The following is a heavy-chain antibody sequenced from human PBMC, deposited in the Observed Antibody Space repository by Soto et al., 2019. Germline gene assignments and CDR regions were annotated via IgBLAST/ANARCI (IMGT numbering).Heavy chain of an antibody. D-gene: IGHD2-21*01. CDR2: IFYSGST. V-gene: IGHV4-39*01. J-gene: IGHJ3*02. Sequence: SETLSLTCTVSGGSINSRSYYWGWIRQPPGKGLEWIGSIFYSGSTYYNPSVQSRVTISVDTSKNQFSLMLSSVIAADTAVYYCASLQAIPGPPEEAFEMWGLGQWSPSPQ. CDR3: ASLQAIPGPPEEAFEM. CDR1: GGSINSRSYY.